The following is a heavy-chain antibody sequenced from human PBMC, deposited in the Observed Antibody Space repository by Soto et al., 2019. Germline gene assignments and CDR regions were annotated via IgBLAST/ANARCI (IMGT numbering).Heavy chain of an antibody. Sequence: GAPVKVSCKASGYTFTSYDIHWVRQATGQGLEGMGWINPNSGNTSYAQKITGRVTMPRNTSISTAYRELSSLRSEDTAVYYCARGKVQRTIFGRRGAGFAPWGQGPLVTVSS. J-gene: IGHJ5*02. CDR3: ARGKVQRTIFGRRGAGFAP. D-gene: IGHD3-3*01. CDR2: INPNSGNT. V-gene: IGHV1-8*01. CDR1: GYTFTSYD.